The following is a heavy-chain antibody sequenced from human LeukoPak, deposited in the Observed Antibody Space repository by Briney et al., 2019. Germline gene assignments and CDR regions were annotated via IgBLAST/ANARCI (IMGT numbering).Heavy chain of an antibody. J-gene: IGHJ6*03. V-gene: IGHV4-34*01. Sequence: KPSETLSLTCAVYGGSFSGYYWSWIRQPPGKGLEWIGEINHSGSTNYNPSLKSRVTISVDTSKNQFSLKLSSVTAADTAVYYCARGPGLLWFGEFTYHLHYYMDVWGKGTTVTVSS. D-gene: IGHD3-10*01. CDR2: INHSGST. CDR3: ARGPGLLWFGEFTYHLHYYMDV. CDR1: GGSFSGYY.